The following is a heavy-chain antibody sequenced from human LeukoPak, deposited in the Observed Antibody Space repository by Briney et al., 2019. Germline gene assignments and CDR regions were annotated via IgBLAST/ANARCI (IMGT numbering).Heavy chain of an antibody. Sequence: SEALSLTCAVYGGSFSGYYWSWIRQPPGKGLEWIGEINHSGSTNYNPSLKSRVTISVDTSKNQFSLKLSSVTAADTAVYYCARTIDYWGQGTLVTVSS. CDR2: INHSGST. CDR3: ARTIDY. J-gene: IGHJ4*02. V-gene: IGHV4-34*01. CDR1: GGSFSGYY.